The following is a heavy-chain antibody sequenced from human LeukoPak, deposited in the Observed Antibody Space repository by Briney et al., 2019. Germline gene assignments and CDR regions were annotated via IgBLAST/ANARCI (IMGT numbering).Heavy chain of an antibody. D-gene: IGHD3-16*01. V-gene: IGHV3-7*03. CDR1: GFTFSSYW. J-gene: IGHJ6*02. CDR3: AGGGGLDV. CDR2: INHNGNVN. Sequence: HSGGSLRLSCAASGFTFSSYWMNWARQAPGKGLEWVASINHNGNVNYYVDSVKGRFTISKDNAKNSLYLQMGNLRAEDTAVYFCAGGGGLDVWGQGATVTVSS.